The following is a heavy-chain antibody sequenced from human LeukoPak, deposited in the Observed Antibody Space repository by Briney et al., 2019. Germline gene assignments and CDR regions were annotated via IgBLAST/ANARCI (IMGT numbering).Heavy chain of an antibody. CDR1: GYTFTSYG. J-gene: IGHJ5*02. D-gene: IGHD2-2*01. V-gene: IGHV1-18*01. CDR2: FNPFNANT. Sequence: ASVKVCCKAAGYTFTSYGITWVRQAPGQGLEWMGWFNPFNANTAYAQNLQGRVTMTTDTSTNTAYMDLRSLGSDDTAVYYCARNFTPPHFTSTSCPRGGWFDPWGQGTLVTVSS. CDR3: ARNFTPPHFTSTSCPRGGWFDP.